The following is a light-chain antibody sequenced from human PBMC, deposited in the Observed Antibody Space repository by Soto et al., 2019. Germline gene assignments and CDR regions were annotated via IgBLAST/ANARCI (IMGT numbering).Light chain of an antibody. CDR2: EVS. V-gene: IGLV2-14*01. CDR1: SSDVGGYNY. J-gene: IGLJ3*02. Sequence: QSALTQPASVSGSPGQSITISCTGTSSDVGGYNYVSWYQQYPGKAPKLMIYEVSNRPSGVSNRFSGSKSGNMASLTISGLQAEDEADYYCSSYRSSILVFGGGTKLTVL. CDR3: SSYRSSILV.